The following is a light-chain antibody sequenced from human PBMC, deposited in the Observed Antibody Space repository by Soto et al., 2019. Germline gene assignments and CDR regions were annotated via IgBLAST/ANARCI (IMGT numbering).Light chain of an antibody. CDR3: QESFISPLFT. V-gene: IGKV1-39*01. Sequence: DIQMTQSPSSLSASVGDRVTITCRTSQDISSSLNWYQHKPGEAPKLLIYAESNLQSGVPSRFSGSWSGTGYSLTISSLLPEDFATYYWQESFISPLFTFCQGTTLGIK. J-gene: IGKJ2*01. CDR1: QDISSS. CDR2: AES.